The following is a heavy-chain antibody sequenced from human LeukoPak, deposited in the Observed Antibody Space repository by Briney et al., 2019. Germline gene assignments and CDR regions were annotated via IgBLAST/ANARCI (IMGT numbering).Heavy chain of an antibody. D-gene: IGHD3-3*01. CDR2: IYYSGST. CDR1: GGSISRYY. Sequence: SETLSLTCTVSGGSISRYYWSWIRQPPGKGLEWIGYIYYSGSTNYNPSLKSRVTISVDTSKNQFSLKLSSVTAADTAVYYCARHKITIFGGNWFDPWGQGTLVTVSS. V-gene: IGHV4-59*08. J-gene: IGHJ5*02. CDR3: ARHKITIFGGNWFDP.